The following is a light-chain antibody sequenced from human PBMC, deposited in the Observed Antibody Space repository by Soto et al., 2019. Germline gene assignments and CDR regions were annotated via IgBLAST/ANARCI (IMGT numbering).Light chain of an antibody. CDR2: GAS. Sequence: AIQLTQSPSSLSASVGDRVTITCRASQGISSTLAWYQQRPGKTPRLLIYGASSLQSGVPSRFSGSGSGTDFILTISSLQPEDFATYYCQQYKSYPLTCGQGTRLEIK. J-gene: IGKJ5*01. V-gene: IGKV1-13*02. CDR3: QQYKSYPLT. CDR1: QGISST.